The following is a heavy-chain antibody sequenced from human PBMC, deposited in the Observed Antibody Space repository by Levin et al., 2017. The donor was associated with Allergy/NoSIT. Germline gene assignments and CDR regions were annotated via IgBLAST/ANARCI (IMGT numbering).Heavy chain of an antibody. CDR2: IKQDGSEK. CDR3: ARDLSVAGPN. Sequence: PGGSLRLSCEASGFTLSNYWMNWVRQAPGKGLEWVANIKQDGSEKYYVDSVKGRFTISRDNAKNSLSLQMSSLGAEDTAVYYCARDLSVAGPNWGQGTLVTVSS. CDR1: GFTLSNYW. J-gene: IGHJ4*02. V-gene: IGHV3-7*01. D-gene: IGHD6-19*01.